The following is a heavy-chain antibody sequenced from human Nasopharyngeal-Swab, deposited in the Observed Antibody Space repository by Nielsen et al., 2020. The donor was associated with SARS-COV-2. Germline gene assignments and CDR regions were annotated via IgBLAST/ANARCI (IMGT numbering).Heavy chain of an antibody. CDR3: ARGIAAAGTPGYGMDV. CDR2: INPNSGGT. D-gene: IGHD6-13*01. CDR1: GYTFTGYY. Sequence: ASVKVSCKASGYTFTGYYMHWVRQAPGQGLEWMGWINPNSGGTNYAQKFQGWATMTRDTSISTAYMELSRLRSDDTAVYYCARGIAAAGTPGYGMDVWGQETTVTVSS. J-gene: IGHJ6*02. V-gene: IGHV1-2*04.